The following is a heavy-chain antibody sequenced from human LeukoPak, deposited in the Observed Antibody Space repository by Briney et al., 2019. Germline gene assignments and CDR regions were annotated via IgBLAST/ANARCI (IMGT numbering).Heavy chain of an antibody. Sequence: GGSLRLSCAASGFTFSSYSMNWVRQAPGKGLEWVSYISSSSTIYYADSVKGRFTISRDNAKNSLYLQMNSLRAEDTAVYYCASAGGIVVVTDAFDIWGQGTMVTVSS. CDR1: GFTFSSYS. CDR3: ASAGGIVVVTDAFDI. V-gene: IGHV3-48*01. CDR2: ISSSSTI. D-gene: IGHD2-21*02. J-gene: IGHJ3*02.